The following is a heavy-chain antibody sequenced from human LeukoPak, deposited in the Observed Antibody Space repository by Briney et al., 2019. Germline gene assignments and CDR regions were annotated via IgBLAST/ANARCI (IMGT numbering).Heavy chain of an antibody. J-gene: IGHJ4*02. V-gene: IGHV1-69*04. D-gene: IGHD4-23*01. CDR3: ASGAYYGGNSVLGYFDY. CDR1: GGTFSSYA. Sequence: SVKVSCKASGGTFSSYAISWVRQAPGQGLEWMGRIIPILGIANYAQKSQGRVTITADKATSTAYMELSSLRSEDTAVYYCASGAYYGGNSVLGYFDYWGQGTLVTVSS. CDR2: IIPILGIA.